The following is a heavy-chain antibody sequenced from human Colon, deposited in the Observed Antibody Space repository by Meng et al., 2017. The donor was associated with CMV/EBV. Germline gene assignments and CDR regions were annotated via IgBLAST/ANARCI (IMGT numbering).Heavy chain of an antibody. D-gene: IGHD1-26*01. CDR2: ISGSGGST. CDR3: ARGLQLGAAIDY. J-gene: IGHJ4*02. Sequence: GGSLRLSCAASGFTFSSYAMSWVRQTPGKGLEWVSAISGSGGSTYYADSVKGRFTISRDNSKNTLYLQMNSLRAEDTAVYYCARGLQLGAAIDYWGQGTLVTVSS. V-gene: IGHV3-23*01. CDR1: GFTFSSYA.